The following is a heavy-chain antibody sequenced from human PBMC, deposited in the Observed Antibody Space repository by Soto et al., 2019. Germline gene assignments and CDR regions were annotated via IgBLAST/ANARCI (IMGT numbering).Heavy chain of an antibody. CDR2: IYYSGST. CDR1: GGSISSSSYY. J-gene: IGHJ6*03. D-gene: IGHD3-10*01. Sequence: SETLSLTCTVSGGSISSSSYYWGWIRQPPGKGLEWIGSIYYSGSTYYNPSLKSRVTISVDTSKNQFSLKLSSVTAADTAVYYCARLYYYGSGSYYNVSYYYMDVWGKGTTVTVSS. CDR3: ARLYYYGSGSYYNVSYYYMDV. V-gene: IGHV4-39*01.